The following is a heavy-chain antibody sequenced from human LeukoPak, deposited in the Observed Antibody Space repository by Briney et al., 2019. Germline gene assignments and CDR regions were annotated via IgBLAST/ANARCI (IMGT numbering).Heavy chain of an antibody. D-gene: IGHD6-6*01. CDR2: MNPNSGNT. J-gene: IGHJ4*02. CDR1: GYTFTSYD. V-gene: IGHV1-8*01. Sequence: ASVKVSCKASGYTFTSYDINWVRQATGQGLEWMGWMNPNSGNTGYAQKFQGRVTITTDESTSTAYMELSSLRSEDTAVYYCARDKYSSSSEPDYFDYWGQGTLVTVSS. CDR3: ARDKYSSSSEPDYFDY.